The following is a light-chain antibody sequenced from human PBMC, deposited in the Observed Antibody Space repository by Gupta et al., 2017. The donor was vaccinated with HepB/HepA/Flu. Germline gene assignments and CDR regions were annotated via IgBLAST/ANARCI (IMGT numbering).Light chain of an antibody. CDR1: HSVSSN. CDR3: QQYNNWPPYT. V-gene: IGKV3-15*01. J-gene: IGKJ2*01. CDR2: GAS. Sequence: IVMTPSPATLSVSPGERATLSCRASHSVSSNLAQYQQKPGQAPRLLIYGASTRATGIPARFSGSGSGTEFTLTISSRQSEDFAVYYCQQYNNWPPYTFGQGTKLEIK.